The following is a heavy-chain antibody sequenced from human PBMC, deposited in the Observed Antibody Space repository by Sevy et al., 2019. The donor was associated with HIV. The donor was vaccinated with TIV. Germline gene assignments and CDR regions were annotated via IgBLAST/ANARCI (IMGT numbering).Heavy chain of an antibody. CDR3: AKLSVEADYYDSSGYYYSRNFDY. J-gene: IGHJ4*02. CDR2: ISYDGSNK. CDR1: GFTFSSYG. Sequence: GGSLRLSCAASGFTFSSYGMHWVRQAPGKGLEWVAVISYDGSNKYYADSVKGRFTISRDNSKNTLYLQMNSLRAEDMAVHYCAKLSVEADYYDSSGYYYSRNFDYWGQGTLVTVSS. V-gene: IGHV3-30*18. D-gene: IGHD3-22*01.